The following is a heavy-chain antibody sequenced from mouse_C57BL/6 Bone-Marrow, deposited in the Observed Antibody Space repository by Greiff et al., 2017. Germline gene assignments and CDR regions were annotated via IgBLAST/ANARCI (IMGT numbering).Heavy chain of an antibody. CDR1: GFTFSNYW. V-gene: IGHV6-3*01. J-gene: IGHJ3*01. D-gene: IGHD3-2*02. CDR3: TWEKLAQATFAY. Sequence: EVKLVESGGGLVQPGGSMKLSCVASGFTFSNYWMNWVRQSPEKGLEWVAQIRLKSDNYATHYAESVKGRFTISRDDSKSSVYLQMNNLRAEDTGIYYCTWEKLAQATFAYWGQGTLVTVSA. CDR2: IRLKSDNYAT.